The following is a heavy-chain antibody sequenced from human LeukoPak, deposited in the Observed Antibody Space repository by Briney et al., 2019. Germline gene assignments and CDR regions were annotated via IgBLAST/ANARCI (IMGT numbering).Heavy chain of an antibody. V-gene: IGHV3-23*01. J-gene: IGHJ4*02. Sequence: GGSLRLSCAASGFTFSSYAMSWVRQAPGKGLEWVSAISGSGGSTYYADSVKGRFTISRDNSKNTLYLQLNSLRAEDTAVYYCARKYSSSWYEWYYFDYWGQGTLVTVSS. CDR2: ISGSGGST. CDR1: GFTFSSYA. CDR3: ARKYSSSWYEWYYFDY. D-gene: IGHD6-13*01.